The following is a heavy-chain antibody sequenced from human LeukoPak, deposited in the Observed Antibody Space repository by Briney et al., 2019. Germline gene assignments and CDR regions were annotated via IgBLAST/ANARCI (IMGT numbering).Heavy chain of an antibody. D-gene: IGHD3-10*01. V-gene: IGHV4-59*01. CDR1: GGSISSYY. J-gene: IGHJ4*02. Sequence: ETLSLTCTVSGGSISSYYWSWSRQPPGKGLEWIGYIYYSGSTNYNPSLKSRVTISVDTSKNQFSLKLSSVTAADTAVYYCAGRQEYYGSGSESDYWGQGTLVTVSS. CDR3: AGRQEYYGSGSESDY. CDR2: IYYSGST.